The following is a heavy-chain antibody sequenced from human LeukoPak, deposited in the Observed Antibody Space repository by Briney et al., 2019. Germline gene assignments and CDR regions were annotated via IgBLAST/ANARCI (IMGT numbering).Heavy chain of an antibody. CDR3: SGQYSSSSVVDY. D-gene: IGHD6-6*01. V-gene: IGHV3-48*03. Sequence: PGGSLRLSCAASGFSFSSYEMNWVRQAPGKGLEWVSYISSSGSIMYSADSVKGRFTISRDNAKNSLHLQMNSLRAEDTAIYYCSGQYSSSSVVDYWGQGTLVTASS. CDR1: GFSFSSYE. CDR2: ISSSGSIM. J-gene: IGHJ4*02.